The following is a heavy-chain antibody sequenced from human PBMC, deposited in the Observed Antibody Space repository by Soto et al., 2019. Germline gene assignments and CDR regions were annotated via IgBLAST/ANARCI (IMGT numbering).Heavy chain of an antibody. J-gene: IGHJ4*02. D-gene: IGHD6-19*01. CDR1: GFAFNDYW. Sequence: EVQLVESGGGLVQPGGSLTLSCSASGFAFNDYWMHWVRQAPGKGLVWVSRIRGDGSGSNYADSVKGRFTISRDNDKNTVYLQMNRLRAEDTAVYYCARVPTTRAGMGIDSWGQGNLVTVSS. CDR3: ARVPTTRAGMGIDS. V-gene: IGHV3-74*01. CDR2: IRGDGSGS.